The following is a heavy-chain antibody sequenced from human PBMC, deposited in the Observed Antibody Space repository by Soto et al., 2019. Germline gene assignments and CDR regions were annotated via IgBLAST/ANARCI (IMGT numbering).Heavy chain of an antibody. CDR3: AGDSGYDLGATFDY. J-gene: IGHJ4*02. CDR2: IYYSGST. V-gene: IGHV4-59*01. CDR1: GGSISSYY. Sequence: KPSETLSLTCTVSGGSISSYYWSWIRQPPGKGLEWIGYIYYSGSTNYNPSLKSRVTISVDTSKNQFSLKLSSVTAADTAVYYCAGDSGYDLGATFDYWGQGTLVTVSS. D-gene: IGHD5-12*01.